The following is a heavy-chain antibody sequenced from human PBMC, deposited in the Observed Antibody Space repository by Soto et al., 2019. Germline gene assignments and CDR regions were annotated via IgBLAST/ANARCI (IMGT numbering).Heavy chain of an antibody. CDR3: AREWGLLPYYVMNV. V-gene: IGHV4-61*03. D-gene: IGHD7-27*01. CDR2: ISYTGRT. CDR1: GDSVTSGSYY. Sequence: ASETLSLTCIVSGDSVTSGSYYWTWLRQPPGKGLEWIGYISYTGRTKYNPSLQSRVTISVDTSKNDFSLNLSFVTAADTAVYFCAREWGLLPYYVMNVWGHGTAVTVSS. J-gene: IGHJ6*02.